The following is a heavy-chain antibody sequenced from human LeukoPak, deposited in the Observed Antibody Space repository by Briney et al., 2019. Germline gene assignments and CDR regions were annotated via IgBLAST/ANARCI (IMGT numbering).Heavy chain of an antibody. D-gene: IGHD2-15*01. CDR1: GGSISSYY. J-gene: IGHJ3*02. Sequence: SETLSLTCTVSGGSISSYYWSWIRQPPGKGLEWIGYIYYSGSTNYNPSLKSRVTISVDTSKNQFSLKLSSVTAADTAVHYCARRRVVDNAFDIWGQGTMVTVSS. V-gene: IGHV4-59*08. CDR3: ARRRVVDNAFDI. CDR2: IYYSGST.